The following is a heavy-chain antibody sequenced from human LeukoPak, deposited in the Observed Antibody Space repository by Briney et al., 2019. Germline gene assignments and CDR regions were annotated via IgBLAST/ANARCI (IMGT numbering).Heavy chain of an antibody. CDR1: GFTFSSYG. CDR2: ISYDGSNK. CDR3: AREKSQSRNYYYYGMDV. J-gene: IGHJ6*02. Sequence: GGSLRLSCAASGFTFSSYGMHWVRQAPGKGLEWVAVISYDGSNKYYADSVKGRFTISRDNSKNTLYLQMNSLRAEDTAVYYCAREKSQSRNYYYYGMDVWGQGTTVTVSS. V-gene: IGHV3-30*03.